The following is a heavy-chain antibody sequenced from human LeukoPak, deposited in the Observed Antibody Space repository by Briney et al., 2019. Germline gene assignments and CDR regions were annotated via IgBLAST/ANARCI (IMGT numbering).Heavy chain of an antibody. CDR3: ARGDYGDYEWFDP. CDR2: INPNSGGT. J-gene: IGHJ5*02. CDR1: GYTFTGYY. Sequence: APVKVSCKASGYTFTGYYMHWVRQAPGQGLEWMGWINPNSGGTNYAQKFQGRVTMTRDTSISTAYMELSRLRSDDTAVYYCARGDYGDYEWFDPWGQGTLVTVSS. D-gene: IGHD4-17*01. V-gene: IGHV1-2*02.